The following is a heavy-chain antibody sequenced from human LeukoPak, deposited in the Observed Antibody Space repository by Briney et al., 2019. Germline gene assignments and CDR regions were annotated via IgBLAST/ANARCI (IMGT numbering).Heavy chain of an antibody. CDR3: AKGLKPALLSYYYYMDV. CDR2: IRYDGSNK. V-gene: IGHV3-30*02. J-gene: IGHJ6*03. CDR1: GFTFSSYG. D-gene: IGHD2-15*01. Sequence: GGSLRLSCAASGFTFSSYGMHWVRQAPGKGLEWVAFIRYDGSNKYYADSVKGRFTISRDSSKNTLYLQMNSLRAEDTAVYYCAKGLKPALLSYYYYMDVWGKGTTVTVSS.